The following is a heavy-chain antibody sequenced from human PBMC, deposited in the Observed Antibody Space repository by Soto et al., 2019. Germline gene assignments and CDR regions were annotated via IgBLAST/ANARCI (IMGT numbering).Heavy chain of an antibody. Sequence: QLHLVQSGAVVKKPGASVTVSCSASGYPVTAYYMHWVRQAPGRGLEGMGGINPATGAAKYTLTFQGRVTLTRDTSTRTVFMELGGLTSGATAVFYCARGGGVGVAGSAAFDMWGQGTLVTVSS. V-gene: IGHV1-2*02. J-gene: IGHJ3*02. D-gene: IGHD3-3*01. CDR2: INPATGAA. CDR3: ARGGGVGVAGSAAFDM. CDR1: GYPVTAYY.